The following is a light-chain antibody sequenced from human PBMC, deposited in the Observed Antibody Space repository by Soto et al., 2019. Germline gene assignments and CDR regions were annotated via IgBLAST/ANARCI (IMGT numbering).Light chain of an antibody. CDR2: DVS. Sequence: DIVLTQSPGTLSLSPGERATLSCRSSQSVSSNYLAWYQQKPDQAPRLVIYDVSDRATGIPDRFSGSGSGTEFTLTISRLEPDDSAVYYCQQYGISPTFGQGTKVEIK. CDR3: QQYGISPT. V-gene: IGKV3-20*01. J-gene: IGKJ1*01. CDR1: QSVSSNY.